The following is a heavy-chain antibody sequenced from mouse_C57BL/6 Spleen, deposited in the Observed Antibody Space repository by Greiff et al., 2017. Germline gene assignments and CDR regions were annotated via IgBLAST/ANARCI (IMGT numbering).Heavy chain of an antibody. V-gene: IGHV1-52*01. Sequence: QLQQPGAELVRPGSSVKLSCKASGYTFTSYWMHWVKQRPIQGLEWIGNIDPSDSETHYNQKFKDKATLTVDKSSSTAYMQLSSLTSEDSAVYYCARSVIYYGNYGAMDYWGQGTSVTVSS. CDR1: GYTFTSYW. D-gene: IGHD2-1*01. CDR3: ARSVIYYGNYGAMDY. CDR2: IDPSDSET. J-gene: IGHJ4*01.